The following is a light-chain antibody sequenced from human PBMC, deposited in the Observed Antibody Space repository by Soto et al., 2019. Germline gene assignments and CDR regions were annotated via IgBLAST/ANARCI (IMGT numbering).Light chain of an antibody. J-gene: IGKJ1*01. V-gene: IGKV4-1*01. CDR2: WAS. Sequence: DIVLTQSPDSLAVSLGERATINCKSSQSVLYTSSNKNYLAWYQQKPGQPPKLLIYWASTRESGVPDRFSGSGSGTDFTLTISSLQAEDVAVYYCQQYYTPQTFGQGNKVEIK. CDR1: QSVLYTSSNKNY. CDR3: QQYYTPQT.